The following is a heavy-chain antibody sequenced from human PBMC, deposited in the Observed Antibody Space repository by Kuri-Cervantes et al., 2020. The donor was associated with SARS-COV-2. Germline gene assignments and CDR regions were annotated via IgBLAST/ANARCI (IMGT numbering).Heavy chain of an antibody. V-gene: IGHV4-39*01. CDR3: ASPRLPQFEAFDI. J-gene: IGHJ3*02. Sequence: GSLRLSCIVSRGSISSSSYYWGWIRQPPGKGLEWIGSIYYTGNTYYNPSLNSRVTMSVDTSKNQSSLKVSSVTAADTAVYYCASPRLPQFEAFDIWGQGTMVTVSS. CDR1: RGSISSSSYY. CDR2: IYYTGNT. D-gene: IGHD3-10*01.